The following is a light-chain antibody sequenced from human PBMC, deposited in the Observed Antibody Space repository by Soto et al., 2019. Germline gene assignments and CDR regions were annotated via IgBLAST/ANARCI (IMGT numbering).Light chain of an antibody. CDR1: QGVDSD. J-gene: IGKJ4*01. CDR3: QQSYSTLVLT. Sequence: IQMTQSPSSLSASVGDIVTITCRASQGVDSDLSWYQQKPGKAPKLLIYAASSLHSGVPTRFRGSGSGTHFTLTISSLQPEDVATYYCQQSYSTLVLTFGGGTKVELK. CDR2: AAS. V-gene: IGKV1-39*01.